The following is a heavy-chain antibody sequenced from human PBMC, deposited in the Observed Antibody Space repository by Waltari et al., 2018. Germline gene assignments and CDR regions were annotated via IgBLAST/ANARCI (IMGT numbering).Heavy chain of an antibody. CDR2: IWYDGSKK. V-gene: IGHV3-33*01. CDR3: ARVGLYCSSTSCYNDY. CDR1: GFTFSSYG. J-gene: IGHJ4*02. Sequence: QLQLVESGGDVVQPGRSLRLSCAASGFTFSSYGMHWVRQAPVKGLEWVAVIWYDGSKKYYADSVKGRFTISRDKSKNTLYLQMNSLRAEDTAVYYCARVGLYCSSTSCYNDYWGQGTLVTVSS. D-gene: IGHD2-2*02.